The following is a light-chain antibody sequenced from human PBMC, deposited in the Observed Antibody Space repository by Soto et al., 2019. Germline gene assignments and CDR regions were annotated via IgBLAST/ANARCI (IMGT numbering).Light chain of an antibody. V-gene: IGKV3-11*01. CDR1: QSVSGY. CDR3: QHYYNWPPYP. J-gene: IGKJ2*01. CDR2: DAS. Sequence: IGVSLSAGALSLYPRERAPLSCISSQSVSGYLAWYQQKPGQAPRLLIYDASKRATGIPARFSGSGFGAGFTLTITGLRSEDFAVYYCQHYYNWPPYPLGQG.